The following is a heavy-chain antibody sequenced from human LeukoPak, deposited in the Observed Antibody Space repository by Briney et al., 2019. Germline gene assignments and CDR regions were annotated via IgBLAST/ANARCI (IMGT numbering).Heavy chain of an antibody. CDR1: GGSISSYY. J-gene: IGHJ4*02. CDR2: IYYSGST. Sequence: SETLSLTCTVSGGSISSYYLSWIRQPPGKGLEWIGYIYYSGSTYYNPSLKSRVTISVDTSKNQFSLKLSSVTAANTAVYYCARDPGPYSNYVVWGQGTLVTVSS. CDR3: ARDPGPYSNYVV. V-gene: IGHV4-59*12. D-gene: IGHD4-11*01.